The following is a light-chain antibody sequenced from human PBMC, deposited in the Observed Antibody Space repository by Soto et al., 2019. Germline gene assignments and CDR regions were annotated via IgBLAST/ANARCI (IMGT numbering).Light chain of an antibody. Sequence: EIVLTQSPATLSLSPGERATLSCRASQSVSSYLAWYQQKPGQAPRLLIYDASTRASGIPARFSGSGSGTEFTLTIGSLQSEDFAVYYCHQYGISPFGGGTKV. CDR2: DAS. V-gene: IGKV3-15*01. CDR3: HQYGISP. J-gene: IGKJ4*01. CDR1: QSVSSY.